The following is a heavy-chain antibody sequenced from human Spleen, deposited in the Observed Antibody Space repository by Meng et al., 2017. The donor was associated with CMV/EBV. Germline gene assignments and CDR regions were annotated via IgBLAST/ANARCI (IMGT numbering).Heavy chain of an antibody. V-gene: IGHV6-1*01. CDR3: ARDQGWGSSWYFDL. D-gene: IGHD7-27*01. CDR2: TYYRSKWYN. CDR1: DSVSSDSAA. J-gene: IGHJ2*01. Sequence: DSVSSDSAAWNWIRPSPSRGLEWLGRTYYRSKWYNDYAVSVKSRITINPDTSKNQFSLQLNSVTPEDTAVYYCARDQGWGSSWYFDLWGRGTLVTVSS.